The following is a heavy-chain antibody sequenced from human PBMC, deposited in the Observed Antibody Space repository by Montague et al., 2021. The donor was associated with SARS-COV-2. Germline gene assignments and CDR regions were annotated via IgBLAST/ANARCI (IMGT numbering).Heavy chain of an antibody. CDR2: IYYTGST. CDR3: AGHLYCYAYCFDP. CDR1: GGPISSNSYY. J-gene: IGHJ5*02. D-gene: IGHD2-2*01. Sequence: SETLSLTCTVSGGPISSNSYYWAWIRQPPGKGLEWIGSIYYTGSTYYNPSLNSRVTTSVDTSKNPFSLTLSSVTAADTAVYYCAGHLYCYAYCFDPWGQGTLVTVSS. V-gene: IGHV4-39*01.